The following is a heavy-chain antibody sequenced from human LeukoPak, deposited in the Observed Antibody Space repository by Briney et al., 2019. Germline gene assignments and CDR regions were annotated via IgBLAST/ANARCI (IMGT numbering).Heavy chain of an antibody. D-gene: IGHD3-22*01. CDR2: ISGSGGST. V-gene: IGHV3-23*01. CDR3: AKITMIVVVPGFDY. J-gene: IGHJ4*02. Sequence: PGGSLRLSCAASEFTFSSYAMSWVRQAPGKGLEWVSAISGSGGSTYYADSVKGRFTISRDNSKNTLYLQMNSLRAEDTAVYYCAKITMIVVVPGFDYWGQGTLVTVSS. CDR1: EFTFSSYA.